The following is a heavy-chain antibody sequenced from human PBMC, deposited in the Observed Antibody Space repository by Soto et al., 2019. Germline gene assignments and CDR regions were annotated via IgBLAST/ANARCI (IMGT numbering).Heavy chain of an antibody. CDR2: ISAYNGNT. CDR1: GYTFTRYG. V-gene: IGHV1-18*01. Sequence: ASVKVSCKASGYTFTRYGISWVRQAPGQGLEWMGWISAYNGNTNYAQKLQGRVTMTTDTSTSTAYMELRSLRSDDTAVYYCARSPMTTVTNYWFDPWGQGTLVTVSS. D-gene: IGHD4-17*01. J-gene: IGHJ5*02. CDR3: ARSPMTTVTNYWFDP.